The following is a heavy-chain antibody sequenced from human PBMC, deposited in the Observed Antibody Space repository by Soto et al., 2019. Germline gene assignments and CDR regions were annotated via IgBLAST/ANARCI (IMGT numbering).Heavy chain of an antibody. J-gene: IGHJ4*02. V-gene: IGHV4-39*01. Sequence: QLQLQESGPGLVKPSETLSLTCTVSGGSISSSSYYWGWIRQPPGKGLEWIGSIYYSGSTYYNPSLKSRVTMSVDTSKNQFSLKLSSVTAADTAVYYCARQQWLVVDYWGQGTLVTVSS. D-gene: IGHD6-19*01. CDR1: GGSISSSSYY. CDR2: IYYSGST. CDR3: ARQQWLVVDY.